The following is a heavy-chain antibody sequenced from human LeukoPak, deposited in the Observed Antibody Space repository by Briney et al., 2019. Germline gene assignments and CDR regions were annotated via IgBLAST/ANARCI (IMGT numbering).Heavy chain of an antibody. Sequence: GRSLRLSCAASGFTFSSYAMHWVRQAPGKGLEWVAVISYDGSNKYYADSVKGRFTISRDNSKNTLYLQMNSLRAEDTAVYYCARVIYGGYAIAIWGQGITVTVSS. D-gene: IGHD4-23*01. J-gene: IGHJ3*02. CDR3: ARVIYGGYAIAI. CDR2: ISYDGSNK. V-gene: IGHV3-30-3*01. CDR1: GFTFSSYA.